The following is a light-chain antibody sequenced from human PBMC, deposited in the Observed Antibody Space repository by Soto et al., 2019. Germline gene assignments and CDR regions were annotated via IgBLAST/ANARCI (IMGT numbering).Light chain of an antibody. CDR2: GAS. CDR1: QSVSSN. CDR3: QQYNIWPPMA. Sequence: EIVMTQAPATLSVSPGERATLSCRASQSVSSNLAWYQQKPGQAPRLLIYGASTRATAIPARFSGSGSGTEFTLTISNLQSEEFAVYYCQQYNIWPPMAFGQGTKVELK. J-gene: IGKJ1*01. V-gene: IGKV3-15*01.